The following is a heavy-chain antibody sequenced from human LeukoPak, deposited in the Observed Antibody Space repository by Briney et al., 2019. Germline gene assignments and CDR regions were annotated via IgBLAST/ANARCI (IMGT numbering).Heavy chain of an antibody. CDR3: ARVGAYYYYYMDV. CDR1: GGSISSYY. CDR2: IYYSGST. V-gene: IGHV4-59*01. J-gene: IGHJ6*03. D-gene: IGHD3-16*01. Sequence: PSETLSLTCTVSGGSISSYYWSWIRQPPGQGLEWIGYIYYSGSTSYNPSLKSRVTMSVDTSKNQFSLKLSSVTAADTAVYYCARVGAYYYYYMDVWGKGTTVTVSS.